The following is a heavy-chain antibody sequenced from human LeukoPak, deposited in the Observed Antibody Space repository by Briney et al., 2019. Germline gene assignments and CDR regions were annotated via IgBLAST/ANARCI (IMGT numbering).Heavy chain of an antibody. D-gene: IGHD3-16*02. CDR1: GFTFSSYG. Sequence: GGSLRLSCAASGFTFSSYGMHWVRQAPGKGLEWVAFIRYDGSNKYYADSVKGRFTISRDNSKNTLYLQMNSLRAEDTAVYYCARDLVYDYVWGSYRLNQAFDYWGQGTLVTVSS. V-gene: IGHV3-30*02. CDR3: ARDLVYDYVWGSYRLNQAFDY. J-gene: IGHJ4*02. CDR2: IRYDGSNK.